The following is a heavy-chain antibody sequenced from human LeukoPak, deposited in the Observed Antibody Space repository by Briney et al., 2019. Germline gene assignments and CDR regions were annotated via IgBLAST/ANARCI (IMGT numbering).Heavy chain of an antibody. Sequence: SETLSLTCTVSGGSISSYYWSWIRQPPGKGLEWIAYMYYSGSTNYNPSLKSRVTISVDTSKNQFSLKLSSVTAADTAVYYCARDRGQWLVDWYFDLWGRGTLVTVSS. CDR2: MYYSGST. D-gene: IGHD6-19*01. CDR3: ARDRGQWLVDWYFDL. V-gene: IGHV4-59*12. CDR1: GGSISSYY. J-gene: IGHJ2*01.